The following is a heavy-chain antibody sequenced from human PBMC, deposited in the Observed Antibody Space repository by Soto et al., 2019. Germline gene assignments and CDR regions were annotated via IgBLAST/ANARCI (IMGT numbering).Heavy chain of an antibody. CDR2: ITPLFGKA. J-gene: IGHJ4*02. V-gene: IGHV1-69*06. CDR1: GDSFTTFA. CDR3: ARGREAFSNSYYFDF. Sequence: QVQLVQWGAEVKKPGASVKVSCKASGDSFTTFAISWVRQAPGQGLGWMGGITPLFGKATFAQKFQGRVTITADRSTTTVHTDLSSPQSADTAVYYCARGREAFSNSYYFDFWGPGTLVTVSS. D-gene: IGHD4-4*01.